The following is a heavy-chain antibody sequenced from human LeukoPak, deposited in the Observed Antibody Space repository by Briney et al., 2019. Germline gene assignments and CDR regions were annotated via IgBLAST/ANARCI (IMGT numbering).Heavy chain of an antibody. Sequence: ASVKVSCKDSGYTFTTYGISWVRQAPGQGLEWMGWISAYNGNTNYAQKLQGRVAMTTDTSTSTAYMELRSLRSDDTAVYYCAREGPPVVGATSLDFDYWGQGTLVTVSS. D-gene: IGHD1-26*01. J-gene: IGHJ4*02. CDR3: AREGPPVVGATSLDFDY. CDR2: ISAYNGNT. CDR1: GYTFTTYG. V-gene: IGHV1-18*01.